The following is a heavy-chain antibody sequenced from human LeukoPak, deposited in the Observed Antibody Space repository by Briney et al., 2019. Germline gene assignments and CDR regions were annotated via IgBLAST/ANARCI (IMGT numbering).Heavy chain of an antibody. CDR3: ARDSELLYGSGSYGFDY. D-gene: IGHD3-10*01. V-gene: IGHV3-7*01. Sequence: PGGSLRLSCAASGFTFSSYWMNWVRQAPGKGLEWVANIKQDGSEKYYVDSVKGRFTISRDNAKNSLYLQMNSLRAEDTAVYYCARDSELLYGSGSYGFDYWGQGTLVTVSS. CDR1: GFTFSSYW. J-gene: IGHJ4*02. CDR2: IKQDGSEK.